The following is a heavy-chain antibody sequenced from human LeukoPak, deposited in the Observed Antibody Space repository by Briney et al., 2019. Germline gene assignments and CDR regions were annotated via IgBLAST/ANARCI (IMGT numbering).Heavy chain of an antibody. CDR2: IYSGGST. J-gene: IGHJ4*02. Sequence: GGSLRLSCAASGFTVSSNYMSWVRQAPGKGLEWVSVIYSGGSTYYADSVKGRFTISRDNSKNMLYLQMNSLRAEDTAVYYCARNDYGGDNGGSYRPRGQDYWGQGTLVTVSS. CDR1: GFTVSSNY. CDR3: ARNDYGGDNGGSYRPRGQDY. D-gene: IGHD4-23*01. V-gene: IGHV3-66*02.